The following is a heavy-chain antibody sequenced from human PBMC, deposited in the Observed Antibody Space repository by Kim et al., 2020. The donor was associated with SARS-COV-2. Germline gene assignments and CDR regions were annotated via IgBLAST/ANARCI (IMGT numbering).Heavy chain of an antibody. D-gene: IGHD3-3*01. CDR1: GGSISSYY. Sequence: SETLSLTCIVSGGSISSYYWSWVRQPPGKGMEWVGYIYYSGSTNSNPSLKSRVTISVDTSKNQFSLKLSSVTAADTAVYYCARLRRITIFGVVIITWFDPWGQGTLVTVSS. J-gene: IGHJ5*02. CDR2: IYYSGST. V-gene: IGHV4-59*08. CDR3: ARLRRITIFGVVIITWFDP.